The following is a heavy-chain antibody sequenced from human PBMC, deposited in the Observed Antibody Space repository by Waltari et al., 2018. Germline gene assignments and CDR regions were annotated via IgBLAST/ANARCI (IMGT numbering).Heavy chain of an antibody. CDR3: AAALGGGISASRPFHF. CDR2: LVPEDGQA. D-gene: IGHD3-10*01. J-gene: IGHJ3*01. Sequence: EVQLLQSGAEVKKPGTPVKISCKVSGDTFTDNHINWIQQAPGKGLHGMGRLVPEDGQAVYAEKFQGRVTMTADTSIHTAYMELTSLTSEDTAFYYCAAALGGGISASRPFHFWGQGTMITVSS. CDR1: GDTFTDNH. V-gene: IGHV1-69-2*01.